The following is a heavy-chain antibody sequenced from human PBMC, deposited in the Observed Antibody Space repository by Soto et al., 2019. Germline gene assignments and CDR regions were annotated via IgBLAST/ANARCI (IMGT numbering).Heavy chain of an antibody. Sequence: QVQLQESGPGLVKPSQTLSLTCTVSGGSISSGGDYWSWIRQQPGKGLEWSGYIYYSGSTYYNPCRKGRVTISVDTSKNQFSLKLSYVTDADTAVYYCAKALQYCRLFYGMDVWGQGTTVTVSS. D-gene: IGHD3-9*01. J-gene: IGHJ6*02. CDR1: GGSISSGGDY. CDR2: IYYSGST. V-gene: IGHV4-31*03. CDR3: AKALQYCRLFYGMDV.